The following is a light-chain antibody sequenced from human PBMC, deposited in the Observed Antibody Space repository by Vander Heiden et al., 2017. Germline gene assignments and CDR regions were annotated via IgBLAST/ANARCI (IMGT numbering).Light chain of an antibody. J-gene: IGKJ4*01. Sequence: EIVLTQSPATLSLSPGERATLSCRASQSVSSYLAWYQQKPGQAPRLLIYDASNRATGIPARFSGRGSGTNFTLTISMLDPEDFAVYYCQQFSYWQGLTFGAWTKVEIK. CDR1: QSVSSY. V-gene: IGKV3-11*01. CDR3: QQFSYWQGLT. CDR2: DAS.